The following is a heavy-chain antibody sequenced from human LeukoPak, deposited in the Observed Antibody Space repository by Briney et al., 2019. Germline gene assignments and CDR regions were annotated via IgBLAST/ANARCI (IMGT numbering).Heavy chain of an antibody. CDR2: INHNGKTI. D-gene: IGHD3-22*01. V-gene: IGHV3-11*01. CDR1: GFTFRDYY. CDR3: ARETYYYGDSGLSPAFDL. J-gene: IGHJ3*01. Sequence: GGSLRLSCAASGFTFRDYYMTWIRQAPGKGLEWISYINHNGKTIYYADSVKGRFTISRDNANNSLSLQMNSLRAEDTAVYYCARETYYYGDSGLSPAFDLWGQGTVVIVSS.